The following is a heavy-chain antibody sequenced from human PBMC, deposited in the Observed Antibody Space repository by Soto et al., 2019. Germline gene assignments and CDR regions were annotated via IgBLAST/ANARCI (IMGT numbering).Heavy chain of an antibody. Sequence: PXGSLRLSCSASGFNFNDYGLSWVRQAPGKGLDWVAVISGNGGFRYYADFVKGRFTVSRDNSKNTVYLQMSNLGSEDTAVYYCAKAQEGDMTLLIVVTYGMDPWGRGTTVTVSS. V-gene: IGHV3-23*01. CDR2: ISGNGGFR. D-gene: IGHD2-8*01. CDR3: AKAQEGDMTLLIVVTYGMDP. J-gene: IGHJ6*02. CDR1: GFNFNDYG.